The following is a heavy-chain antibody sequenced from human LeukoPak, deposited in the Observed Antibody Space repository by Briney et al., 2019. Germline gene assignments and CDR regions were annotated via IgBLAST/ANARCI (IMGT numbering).Heavy chain of an antibody. CDR1: GGTFSSYA. D-gene: IGHD4-23*01. CDR2: IIPIFGTA. V-gene: IGHV1-69*05. CDR3: ARVLPGGNEAFDI. Sequence: SVKVSCKASGGTFSSYAISWVRQAPGQGLEWMGGIIPIFGTANYAQKFQGRVTITTDESTSTAYMELSSLRSEDTAAYYCARVLPGGNEAFDIWGQGTMVTVSS. J-gene: IGHJ3*02.